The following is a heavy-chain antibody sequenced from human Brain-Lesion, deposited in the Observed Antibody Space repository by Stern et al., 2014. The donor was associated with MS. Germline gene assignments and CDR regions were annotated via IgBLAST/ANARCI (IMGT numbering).Heavy chain of an antibody. Sequence: VQLVQSGGGLDKPGGSLRLSCAASGFRFSDYYMAWVRQAPGKGLEWVSYITGSGDITNYADSVKGRFTISRDNAKNSLHLQMNSLRAEDTAVYYCVKNHYGLDYWGQGALVTVSS. CDR1: GFRFSDYY. V-gene: IGHV3-11*01. CDR3: VKNHYGLDY. CDR2: ITGSGDIT. D-gene: IGHD3-10*01. J-gene: IGHJ4*02.